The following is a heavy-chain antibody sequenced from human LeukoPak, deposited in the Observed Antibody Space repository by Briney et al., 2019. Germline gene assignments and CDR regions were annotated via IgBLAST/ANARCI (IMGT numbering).Heavy chain of an antibody. D-gene: IGHD5-18*01. CDR3: ARQDSYGYYYYGMDV. Sequence: SETLSLTCTVSGGSISSYYWSWIRQPPGKGLEGIGYIYYSGSTNYNPSLKSGVTISVDTSKNQFSLKLSSVTAADTAVYYCARQDSYGYYYYGMDVWGQGTTVTVSS. CDR1: GGSISSYY. J-gene: IGHJ6*02. CDR2: IYYSGST. V-gene: IGHV4-59*08.